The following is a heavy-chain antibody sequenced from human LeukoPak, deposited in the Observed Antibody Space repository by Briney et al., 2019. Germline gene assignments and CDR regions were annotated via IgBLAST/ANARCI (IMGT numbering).Heavy chain of an antibody. J-gene: IGHJ4*02. CDR3: AREGEHISSGYFLFTLNT. V-gene: IGHV1-46*01. CDR2: INPSGGST. CDR1: GYTFTSYY. D-gene: IGHD3-22*01. Sequence: GASVKVSCKASGYTFTSYYMHWVRQAPGQGLEWMGIINPSGGSTSYAQKFQGRVTISVDTSKNQFSLKLSSVTAADTAVYYCAREGEHISSGYFLFTLNTWGQGTLVTVSS.